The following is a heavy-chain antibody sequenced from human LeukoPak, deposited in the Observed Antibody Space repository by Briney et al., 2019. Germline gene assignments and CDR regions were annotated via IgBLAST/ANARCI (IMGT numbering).Heavy chain of an antibody. CDR2: ISAYNGNT. J-gene: IGHJ4*02. CDR1: GYTFTSYG. Sequence: ASVKVSCKASGYTFTSYGISWVRQAPGQGLEWMGWISAYNGNTNYAQKLQGRVTMTTDTSTSTAYMELRSLRSDDTAVYYCARVYVPFSSGSPRGVYYFDYWGQGTLVTVSS. CDR3: ARVYVPFSSGSPRGVYYFDY. V-gene: IGHV1-18*01. D-gene: IGHD6-19*01.